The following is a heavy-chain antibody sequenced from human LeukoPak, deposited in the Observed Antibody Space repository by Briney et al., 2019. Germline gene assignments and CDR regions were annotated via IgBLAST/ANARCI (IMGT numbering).Heavy chain of an antibody. CDR3: ARFRFLSGLDV. CDR1: GGSISSYY. J-gene: IGHJ6*02. D-gene: IGHD2/OR15-2a*01. Sequence: SETLSLTCTVSGGSISSYYWSWIRQPPGKGLEWIGYIYYSGSTNYNPSLKSRVTISVDTSKNQFSLKLSSVTAADTAVYYCARFRFLSGLDVWGQGTTVTVSS. CDR2: IYYSGST. V-gene: IGHV4-59*08.